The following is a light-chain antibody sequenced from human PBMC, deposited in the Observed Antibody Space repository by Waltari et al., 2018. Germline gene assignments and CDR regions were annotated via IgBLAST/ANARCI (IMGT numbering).Light chain of an antibody. CDR1: QNIDTF. J-gene: IGKJ1*01. Sequence: DIQMTQSPSSLSASVGERVTITCRASQNIDTFLNWYQHKVGKAPHLLISLVSHLQSGFLSRFSGSGSGTDFTLTISNLQTEVSSVYFCLQSYITLWTFGLG. CDR3: LQSYITLWT. CDR2: LVS. V-gene: IGKV1-39*01.